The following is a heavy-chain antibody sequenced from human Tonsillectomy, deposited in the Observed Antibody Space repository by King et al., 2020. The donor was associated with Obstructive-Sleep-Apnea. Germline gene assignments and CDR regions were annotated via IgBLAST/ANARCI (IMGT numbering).Heavy chain of an antibody. V-gene: IGHV3-30*04. Sequence: VQLVESGGGVVQPGRSLRLSCAASGFTFSSYAMHWVRQAPGKGLEWVAVISYDGSYKYYADSVKGRFTCSRDNSKNTLYLQMNSLRAEDTAVYYCASPYCSSTSCYLYYYGMDVWGQGTTVTVSS. CDR2: ISYDGSYK. CDR3: ASPYCSSTSCYLYYYGMDV. J-gene: IGHJ6*02. D-gene: IGHD2-2*01. CDR1: GFTFSSYA.